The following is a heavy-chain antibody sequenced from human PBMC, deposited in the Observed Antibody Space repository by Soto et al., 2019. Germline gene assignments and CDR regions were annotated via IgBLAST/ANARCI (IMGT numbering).Heavy chain of an antibody. CDR2: INSSGST. CDR1: GASFGTSAYY. V-gene: IGHV4-39*01. Sequence: QLQLLESGSGLVKPSGTLSLSCTVSGASFGTSAYYWGWIRRAPGKGLEWIGSINSSGSTFSNPSLKSRVTISVDTSKNQSSQNRTSVTAADTALYYCSRRAPEGFDPWGQGTLVTVSS. J-gene: IGHJ5*02. CDR3: SRRAPEGFDP.